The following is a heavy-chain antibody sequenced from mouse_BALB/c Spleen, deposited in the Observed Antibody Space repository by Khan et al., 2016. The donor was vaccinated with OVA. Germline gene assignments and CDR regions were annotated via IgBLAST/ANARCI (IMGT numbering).Heavy chain of an antibody. CDR3: KRGYYGNPFSY. V-gene: IGHV5-4*02. J-gene: IGHJ3*01. D-gene: IGHD2-1*01. Sequence: EVELVESGGGLVKPGGSLKLSCAASGFTFSDYYMYWVRQTPEKRLEWVATISDGGSYTYYPDSVKGRSTISRDEAKNNLYLQMSSLKSEDTVIYYCKRGYYGNPFSYWGQGTLVTVSA. CDR1: GFTFSDYY. CDR2: ISDGGSYT.